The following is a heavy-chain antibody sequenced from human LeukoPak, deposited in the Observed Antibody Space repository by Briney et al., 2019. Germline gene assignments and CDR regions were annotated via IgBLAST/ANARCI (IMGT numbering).Heavy chain of an antibody. J-gene: IGHJ3*02. CDR1: GYTFTSYG. V-gene: IGHV1-2*02. CDR3: ARDKAPILRYFDWGLDDAFDI. D-gene: IGHD3-9*01. CDR2: INPNSGGT. Sequence: EASVKVSCKASGYTFTSYGISWVRQAPGQGLEWMGWINPNSGGTNYAQKFQGRVTMTRDTSISTAYMELSRLRSDDTAVYYCARDKAPILRYFDWGLDDAFDIWGQGTMVTVSS.